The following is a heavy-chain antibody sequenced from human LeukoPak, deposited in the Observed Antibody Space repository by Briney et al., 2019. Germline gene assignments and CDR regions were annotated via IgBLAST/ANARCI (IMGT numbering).Heavy chain of an antibody. J-gene: IGHJ5*02. V-gene: IGHV4-30-4*01. Sequence: PSQTLSLTCTVSGGSISSGDYYWSWIRQPPGKGLEWIAYMYYSGSTYYNPSLKSRVTMSADTSKNQFSLKLSSVTAADTAAYYCARPYYYDSRIDPWGQGILVTVSS. CDR2: MYYSGST. D-gene: IGHD3-22*01. CDR1: GGSISSGDYY. CDR3: ARPYYYDSRIDP.